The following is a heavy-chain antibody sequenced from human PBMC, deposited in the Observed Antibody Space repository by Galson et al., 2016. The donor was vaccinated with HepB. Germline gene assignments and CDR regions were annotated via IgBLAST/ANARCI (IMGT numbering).Heavy chain of an antibody. V-gene: IGHV3-30-3*01. Sequence: SLRLSCAASGFTFSSHALHWVRQAPGKGLEWVAVISDDGSKKYYADSVKGRFTISSDNSNNTLYLQMNSLRAEDTAVYYCARATRRYSGSDFPPNYWGQGTLVTVSS. D-gene: IGHD5-12*01. J-gene: IGHJ4*02. CDR2: ISDDGSKK. CDR1: GFTFSSHA. CDR3: ARATRRYSGSDFPPNY.